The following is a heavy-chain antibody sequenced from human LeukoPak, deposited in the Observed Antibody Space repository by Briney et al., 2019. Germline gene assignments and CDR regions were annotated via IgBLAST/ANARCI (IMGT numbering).Heavy chain of an antibody. CDR2: IYYSGST. CDR3: ARARRYSSGWYPNLDFDY. D-gene: IGHD6-19*01. CDR1: GGSISSYY. Sequence: PSETLSFTCTVSGGSISSYYWSWIRQPPGKGLEWIGYIYYSGSTNYNPPLKSRVTISVDTSKNQFSLKLSSVTAADTAVYYCARARRYSSGWYPNLDFDYWGQGTLVTVSS. V-gene: IGHV4-59*01. J-gene: IGHJ4*02.